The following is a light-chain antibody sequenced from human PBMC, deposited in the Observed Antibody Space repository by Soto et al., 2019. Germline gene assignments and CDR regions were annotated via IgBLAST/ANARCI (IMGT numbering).Light chain of an antibody. CDR1: SSDIGAYNH. Sequence: QSVLTQPASVSGSPGQSITISCSGSSSDIGAYNHVAWFQQFPGKTPKLVIYSVSDRPSGVSYRFSGSKSGNTASLTISGLQADDEADYYCSSYSSSSPCVFGTGTKVTVL. J-gene: IGLJ1*01. CDR3: SSYSSSSPCV. V-gene: IGLV2-14*01. CDR2: SVS.